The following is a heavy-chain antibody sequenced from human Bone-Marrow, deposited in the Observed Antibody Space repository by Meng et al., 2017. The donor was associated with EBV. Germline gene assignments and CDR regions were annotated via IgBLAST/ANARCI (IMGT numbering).Heavy chain of an antibody. Sequence: QLLESGGGLVQPGGSVRLFCAASGFIFRSHTMHWVRQAPGKGLVWVALISHHGINQYYADSVKGRFTISRDNSKNTVYLQMTSLRTEDTAIYYCARDRRREVPDALDYWGQGTLVTVSS. CDR1: GFIFRSHT. J-gene: IGHJ4*02. CDR3: ARDRRREVPDALDY. CDR2: ISHHGINQ. V-gene: IGHV3-30-3*01. D-gene: IGHD2-2*01.